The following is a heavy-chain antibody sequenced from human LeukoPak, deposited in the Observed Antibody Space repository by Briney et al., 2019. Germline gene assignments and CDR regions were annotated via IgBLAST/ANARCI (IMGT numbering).Heavy chain of an antibody. CDR2: IYHSGST. V-gene: IGHV4-38-2*01. CDR3: ARHRGLGGSSSYFDY. J-gene: IGHJ4*02. CDR1: GYSISSGYY. D-gene: IGHD6-6*01. Sequence: SETLSLTCAVSGYSISSGYYWGWIRQPPGKGMEWIGSIYHSGSTYYNPSLKSRVTKSVDTSKNQFSLKLSSVTAADTAVYYCARHRGLGGSSSYFDYWGQGTLVTFSS.